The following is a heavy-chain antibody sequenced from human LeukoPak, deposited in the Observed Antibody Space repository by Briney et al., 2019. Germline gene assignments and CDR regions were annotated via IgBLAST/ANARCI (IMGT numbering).Heavy chain of an antibody. CDR2: IDSSGNT. CDR1: GFAVSSNY. D-gene: IGHD6-13*01. Sequence: PEGSLRLSCAASGFAVSSNYMSWVRQPPGKGLEWLSLIDSSGNTFYADSVKGRFTISRDYLKNTLFLQMNSLRAEDTALYYCARDPVVASPGPFYYHYMDVWGKGTTVTVSS. CDR3: ARDPVVASPGPFYYHYMDV. J-gene: IGHJ6*03. V-gene: IGHV3-53*01.